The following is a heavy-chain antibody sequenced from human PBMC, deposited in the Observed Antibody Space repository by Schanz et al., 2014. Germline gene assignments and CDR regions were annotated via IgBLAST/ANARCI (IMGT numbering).Heavy chain of an antibody. D-gene: IGHD3-3*01. CDR3: ARDRRFFDRDDLYYFDS. J-gene: IGHJ4*02. Sequence: QVHLVQSGAEVKRPGASVKVSCKASAYSFTSYSMHWVRQAPGQRLEWMGWINTGSGDTKYPQNFQGRVTITRDTSASTAYMALTDLRSDDTAVYYCARDRRFFDRDDLYYFDSWGQGTLVTVSS. CDR1: AYSFTSYS. V-gene: IGHV1-3*04. CDR2: INTGSGDT.